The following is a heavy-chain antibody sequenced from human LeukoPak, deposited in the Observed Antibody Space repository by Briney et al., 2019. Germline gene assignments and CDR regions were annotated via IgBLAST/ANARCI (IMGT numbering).Heavy chain of an antibody. D-gene: IGHD3-16*02. V-gene: IGHV1-46*01. J-gene: IGHJ4*02. CDR2: INPSGGST. CDR3: ARGYDYVWGNYRLDIVPAVLLY. CDR1: GYTFTSYY. Sequence: ASVKVSCKASGYTFTSYYMHWVRQAPGQGLEWMGIINPSGGSTSYAQKFQGRVTMTRDMYTSTVYMELSSLRSGDKAVYYCARGYDYVWGNYRLDIVPAVLLYWGQGTLVTVSS.